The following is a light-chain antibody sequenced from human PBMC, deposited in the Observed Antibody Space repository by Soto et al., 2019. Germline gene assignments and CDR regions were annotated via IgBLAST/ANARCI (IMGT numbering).Light chain of an antibody. CDR1: QSVNNY. V-gene: IGKV3-11*01. J-gene: IGKJ4*01. CDR3: QQRSNWPLT. Sequence: PGERATLSCRAGQSVNNYLAWYQQKPGQAPRLLIYDASNRATGIPARFSGSGSGTDFTLTISSLEPEDFAVYYCQQRSNWPLTFGGGTKVEIK. CDR2: DAS.